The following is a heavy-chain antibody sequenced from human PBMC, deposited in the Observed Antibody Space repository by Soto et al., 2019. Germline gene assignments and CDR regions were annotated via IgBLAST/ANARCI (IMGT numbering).Heavy chain of an antibody. CDR3: SRVTTVDNSPYYTEA. CDR1: GYTFNTYG. J-gene: IGHJ6*03. Sequence: QAQLLQSGGELKKSGASVQVSCKASGYTFNTYGISWVRQAPGQGLEWMAWISIHNGNTNFAQKFKGRVTLTTDTSTSRANRELRSLTADDTAVYYCSRVTTVDNSPYYTEARGKGTTVTVSS. CDR2: ISIHNGNT. V-gene: IGHV1-18*04. D-gene: IGHD4-4*01.